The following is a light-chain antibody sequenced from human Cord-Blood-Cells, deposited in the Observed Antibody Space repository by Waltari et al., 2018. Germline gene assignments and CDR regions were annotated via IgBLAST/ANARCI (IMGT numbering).Light chain of an antibody. CDR3: AAWDDSLNGWV. V-gene: IGLV1-36*01. CDR1: RSNIGNNA. CDR2: YDD. J-gene: IGLJ3*02. Sequence: QPVLTQPPSVSEAPRQRVTISCSGRRSNIGNNAGNWYQQLPGKAPKLLIYYDDLLPSGVADRFSGSKSGTSASLAITGLQSEDEADYYCAAWDDSLNGWVFGGGTKLTVL.